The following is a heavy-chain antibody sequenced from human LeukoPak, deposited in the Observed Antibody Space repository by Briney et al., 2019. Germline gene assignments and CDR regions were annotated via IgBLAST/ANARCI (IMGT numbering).Heavy chain of an antibody. CDR3: VYDLAHDAFDI. V-gene: IGHV3-48*03. D-gene: IGHD2-8*01. CDR2: ISSSGSTI. J-gene: IGHJ3*02. CDR1: GFTFSSYE. Sequence: GGSLRLSCAASGFTFSSYEMNWVRQAPGKGLEWVSYISSSGSTIYYADSVKGRFTISRDNAKNSLYLQMNSLRAEDTAVYYCVYDLAHDAFDIWGQGTMVTVSS.